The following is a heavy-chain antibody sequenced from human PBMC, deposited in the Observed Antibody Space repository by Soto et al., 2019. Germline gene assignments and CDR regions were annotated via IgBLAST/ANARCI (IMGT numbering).Heavy chain of an antibody. CDR1: GFTVSNYD. CDR2: IGTAGDT. Sequence: EVQLVESGGGLVQPGGSLRLSCTASGFTVSNYDVHWVRQVTGKGLEWVSSIGTAGDTYYPGSVKGRFTISRDNAKNSLYLQMNSLRAGDTAVYYCARMSSFDYWGQGTLVTVSA. J-gene: IGHJ4*02. CDR3: ARMSSFDY. V-gene: IGHV3-13*01.